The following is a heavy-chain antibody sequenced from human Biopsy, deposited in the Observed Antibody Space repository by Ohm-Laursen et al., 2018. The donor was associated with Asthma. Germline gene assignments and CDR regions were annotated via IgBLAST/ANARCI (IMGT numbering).Heavy chain of an antibody. CDR1: GFTFDDYG. CDR2: SNWNGGST. D-gene: IGHD6-19*01. J-gene: IGHJ4*02. Sequence: GSLRLSCAASGFTFDDYGMSRVRQAPGKGLEWVSGSNWNGGSTGYADSVKGRFTISRDNAKNSLYLQMNSLRAEDTALYHCGRDMGGFGSGWFPVEFWGQGTLVTVSS. CDR3: GRDMGGFGSGWFPVEF. V-gene: IGHV3-20*01.